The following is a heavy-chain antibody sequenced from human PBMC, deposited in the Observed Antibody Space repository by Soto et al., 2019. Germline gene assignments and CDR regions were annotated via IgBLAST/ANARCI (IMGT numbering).Heavy chain of an antibody. J-gene: IGHJ4*02. V-gene: IGHV1-69*13. CDR2: IIPIFGTA. Sequence: SVKVSCKASGGTFSSYAISWVRQAPGQGLEWMGGIIPIFGTANYAQKFQGRVTITADESTSTAYMELSSLRSEDTAVYYCARXISGRDYYDSSGYYPFDYWGQGTLVTSPQ. CDR3: ARXISGRDYYDSSGYYPFDY. D-gene: IGHD3-22*01. CDR1: GGTFSSYA.